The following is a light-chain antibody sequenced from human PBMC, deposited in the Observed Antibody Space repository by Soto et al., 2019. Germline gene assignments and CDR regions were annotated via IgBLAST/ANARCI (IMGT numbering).Light chain of an antibody. CDR3: QQYGSSPLT. V-gene: IGKV3-20*01. J-gene: IGKJ1*01. CDR2: GAS. CDR1: QSVSSSY. Sequence: EIVLTQSPGTLSLSPGERATLSCRASQSVSSSYLAWYQQKPGQAPRLLIYGASSRATGIQDRFSGSGSGTDFNITISRLEPEDFAVYYCQQYGSSPLTFGQGTKVEIK.